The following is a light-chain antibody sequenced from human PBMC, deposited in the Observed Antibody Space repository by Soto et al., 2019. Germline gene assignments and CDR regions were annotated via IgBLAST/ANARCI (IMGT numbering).Light chain of an antibody. CDR1: QIISSY. V-gene: IGKV1-5*03. CDR3: QHYNSYSEA. J-gene: IGKJ1*01. CDR2: KAS. Sequence: DIQMTQSPSSLSASVGDRVTITCRASQIISSYLNWYQQKPGKAPRLLIYKASTLKSGVPSRFSGSVSGTEFTLTISSLQPDDFATYYCQHYNSYSEAFGQGTKVDI.